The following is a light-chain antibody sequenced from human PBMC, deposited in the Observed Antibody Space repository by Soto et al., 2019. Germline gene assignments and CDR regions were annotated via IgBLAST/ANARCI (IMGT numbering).Light chain of an antibody. J-gene: IGKJ1*01. Sequence: DIQMTQSPSTLSASVGDRVTITCRASQSISSWLAWYQQKPGKAPKLLIYDASSLASGVPSRFSGSGSGTEFTLTISSLQPDDFATYYCQQYNSWTFGQGTKVEIK. CDR3: QQYNSWT. CDR2: DAS. CDR1: QSISSW. V-gene: IGKV1-5*01.